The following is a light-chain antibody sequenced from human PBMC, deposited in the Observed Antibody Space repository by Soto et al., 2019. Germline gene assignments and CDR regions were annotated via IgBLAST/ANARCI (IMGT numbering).Light chain of an antibody. J-gene: IGKJ1*01. Sequence: DIQMNQSPSSLFASVGARVTITCRSSQGISTFLHWYQQRPGKAPSLLIYCASNLQSWVPSRFKGRGSGTEFSRTIITLQPEYVATYYCQHTDTTPRTFGQGTKVEIK. V-gene: IGKV1-39*01. CDR1: QGISTF. CDR2: CAS. CDR3: QHTDTTPRT.